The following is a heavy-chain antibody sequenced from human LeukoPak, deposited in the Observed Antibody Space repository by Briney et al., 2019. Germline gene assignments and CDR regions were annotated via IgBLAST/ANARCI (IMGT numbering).Heavy chain of an antibody. V-gene: IGHV4-34*01. J-gene: IGHJ4*02. Sequence: SETLSLTCAVYGGSLSGYYWSWIRQPPGKGLEWIGSIYYSGSTYYNPSLKSRVTISVDTSKNQFSLKLSSVTAADTAVYYCARPSRSGSYYSAPFDYWGQGTLVTVSS. CDR1: GGSLSGYY. D-gene: IGHD3-10*01. CDR3: ARPSRSGSYYSAPFDY. CDR2: IYYSGST.